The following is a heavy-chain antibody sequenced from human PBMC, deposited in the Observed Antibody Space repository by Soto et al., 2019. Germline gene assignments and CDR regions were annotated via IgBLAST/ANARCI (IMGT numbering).Heavy chain of an antibody. CDR2: INHSGST. CDR3: ARVRRGLYSSSRPGYFDY. D-gene: IGHD6-6*01. CDR1: GGSFSGYY. Sequence: SETLSLTCAVYGGSFSGYYWSWIRQPPGKGLEWIGEINHSGSTNYNPSLKSRVTISVDTSKIQFSLKLSSVTAADTAVYYCARVRRGLYSSSRPGYFDYWGQGTLVTVSS. V-gene: IGHV4-34*01. J-gene: IGHJ4*02.